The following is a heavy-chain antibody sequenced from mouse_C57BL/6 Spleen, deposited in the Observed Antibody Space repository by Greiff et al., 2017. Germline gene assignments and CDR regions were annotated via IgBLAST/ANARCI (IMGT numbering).Heavy chain of an antibody. J-gene: IGHJ3*01. CDR2: IDPEDGET. D-gene: IGHD2-1*01. CDR3: TPYGNYLFAY. CDR1: GFNIKDYY. V-gene: IGHV14-2*01. Sequence: VQLQQSGAELVKPGASVKLSCTASGFNIKDYYMHWVKQRTEQGLEWIGRIDPEDGETKYATKFQGKATITAAPSSNTAYLQLSILTSEDTAVYYWTPYGNYLFAYWGQGTLVTVSA.